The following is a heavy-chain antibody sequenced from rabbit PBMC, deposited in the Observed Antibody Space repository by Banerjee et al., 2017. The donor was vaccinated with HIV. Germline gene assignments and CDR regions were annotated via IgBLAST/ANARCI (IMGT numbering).Heavy chain of an antibody. D-gene: IGHD1-1*01. J-gene: IGHJ4*01. CDR2: IYTGDSSTNT. Sequence: QSLEESGGDLVKPGASLTLTCTASGFSFSSTYYMCWVRQAPGKGLEWVACIYTGDSSTNTYYASWAKGRFTISKTSSTTVTLQMISLTAADTATYFCARSEYGTSNGYYMDYFNLWGQGTLVTVS. V-gene: IGHV1S40*01. CDR3: ARSEYGTSNGYYMDYFNL. CDR1: GFSFSSTYY.